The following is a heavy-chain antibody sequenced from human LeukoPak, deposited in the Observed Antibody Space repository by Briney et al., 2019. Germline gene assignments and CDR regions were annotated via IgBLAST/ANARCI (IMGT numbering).Heavy chain of an antibody. J-gene: IGHJ6*02. D-gene: IGHD4-11*01. CDR2: IYYSGST. Sequence: PSETLSLTCTVSGGSISSGGYYWSWIRQHPGKGLAWIGYIYYSGSTYYNPSLKSRVTISVDTSKNQFSLKLSSVTAADTAVYYCARGHDYSNYPGYGMDVWGQGTTVTVSS. CDR3: ARGHDYSNYPGYGMDV. CDR1: GGSISSGGYY. V-gene: IGHV4-31*03.